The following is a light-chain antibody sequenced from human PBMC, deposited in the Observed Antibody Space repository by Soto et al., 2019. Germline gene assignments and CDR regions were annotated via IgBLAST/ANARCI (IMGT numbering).Light chain of an antibody. CDR3: QQRHMWPIT. Sequence: VLTQSPVTLSLSQGERATLSCRASQSFRGLLAWYQQKPGQAPRLLIYDAYNRATGIPPRFSGSGSGTDFTLTISRLEPEDSALYYCQQRHMWPITFGQGTRLEIK. V-gene: IGKV3-11*01. J-gene: IGKJ5*01. CDR2: DAY. CDR1: QSFRGL.